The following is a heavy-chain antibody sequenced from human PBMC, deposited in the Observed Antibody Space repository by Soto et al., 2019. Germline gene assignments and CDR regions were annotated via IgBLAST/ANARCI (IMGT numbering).Heavy chain of an antibody. CDR2: ISPGSSNI. CDR1: GFTFHTYS. Sequence: EVQLVESGGGLVKPGGSLRLSCAVSGFTFHTYSMNWDRQAPGKGLEWVSSISPGSSNIYYAQSVKGRFTISRDNAKNSLSLQMNSLRAEDTAVYYCARARNDYGAWYYFDYWGQGTLVTVSS. CDR3: ARARNDYGAWYYFDY. D-gene: IGHD4-17*01. J-gene: IGHJ4*02. V-gene: IGHV3-21*01.